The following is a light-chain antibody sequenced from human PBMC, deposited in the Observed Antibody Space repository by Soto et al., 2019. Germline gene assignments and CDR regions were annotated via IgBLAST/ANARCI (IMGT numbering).Light chain of an antibody. CDR2: MGS. CDR3: QQYYSFPYT. V-gene: IGKV2-28*01. CDR1: QSLLHKNGNNY. J-gene: IGKJ5*01. Sequence: DIVMTQSPLSLPVTPGEAASISCRSSQSLLHKNGNNYFNWYLQKPGQSPQLLIYMGSKRASGVPDRFSGSGSGTDFTLTISCLQSEDFATYYCQQYYSFPYTFGQGTRLEIK.